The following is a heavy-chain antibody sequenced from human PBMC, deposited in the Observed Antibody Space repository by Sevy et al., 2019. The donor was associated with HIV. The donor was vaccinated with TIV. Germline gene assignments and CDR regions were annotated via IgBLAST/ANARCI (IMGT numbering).Heavy chain of an antibody. CDR1: GYTFTSYY. CDR2: IKPRGETT. Sequence: ASVKVSCKASGYTFTSYYIHWVRQAPGQGLEWMGIIKPRGETTKYAQKFQGRLTLTKDTSTSTVYMELSSLRSEDTAVYFCAGDVSLGTTDGYYFDFWGQGTLVTVSS. CDR3: AGDVSLGTTDGYYFDF. V-gene: IGHV1-46*01. D-gene: IGHD1-1*01. J-gene: IGHJ4*02.